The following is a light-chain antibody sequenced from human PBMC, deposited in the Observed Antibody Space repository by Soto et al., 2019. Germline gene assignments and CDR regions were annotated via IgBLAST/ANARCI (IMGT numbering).Light chain of an antibody. CDR2: DAS. CDR3: QQRQYWPPVT. V-gene: IGKV3-11*01. Sequence: VLTQSPVTLSLSPGERATLSCRASRSVSTYVAWYQQKPGQAPRLLIYDASNRATGIPARFSGSGFGTDFPLTISSLEPEDFGVYYCQQRQYWPPVTFGQGTKLEI. J-gene: IGKJ2*01. CDR1: RSVSTY.